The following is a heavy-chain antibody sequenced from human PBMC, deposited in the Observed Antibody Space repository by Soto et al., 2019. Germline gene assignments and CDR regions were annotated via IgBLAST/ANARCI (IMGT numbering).Heavy chain of an antibody. Sequence: LSLTCTVSGGSISSGGYYWSWIRQHPGKGLDWIGHIYNTGSTYYNPSLKSRVTISVDTSKNQFSLRLSSVTAADTAVYYCARGHDYVWGSYRQFGFDYWGQGTMVTVSS. CDR3: ARGHDYVWGSYRQFGFDY. CDR1: GGSISSGGYY. CDR2: IYNTGST. V-gene: IGHV4-31*03. D-gene: IGHD3-16*02. J-gene: IGHJ4*02.